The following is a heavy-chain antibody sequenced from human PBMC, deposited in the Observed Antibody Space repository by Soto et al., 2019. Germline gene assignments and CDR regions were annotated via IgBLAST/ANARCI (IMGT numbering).Heavy chain of an antibody. CDR3: ARVGPDLPTIGSFHY. V-gene: IGHV1-24*01. CDR1: GYSLTELS. Sequence: ASVKVSCKVCGYSLTELSMHWVRQAPGKGFEWMGGFDPEDGETIYAQKFQGRVTMTEDTSTDTAYMELSSLRSEDTAVYYCARVGPDLPTIGSFHYSGQGLLLTVS. CDR2: FDPEDGET. D-gene: IGHD3-16*01. J-gene: IGHJ4*02.